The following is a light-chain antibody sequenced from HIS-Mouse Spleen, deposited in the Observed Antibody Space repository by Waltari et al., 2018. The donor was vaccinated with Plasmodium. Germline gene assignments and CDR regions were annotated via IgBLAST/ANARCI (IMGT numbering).Light chain of an antibody. CDR2: WAS. J-gene: IGKJ1*01. CDR3: QQYYSTP. Sequence: DIVMTQSPDSLAVSLGERATINCKSRQSVLYSSNNKNYLAWYQQKPGQPPKLLIYWASTRESGVPDRFSGSGSGTDFTLTISSLQAEDVAVYYCQQYYSTPFGQGTKVEIK. CDR1: QSVLYSSNNKNY. V-gene: IGKV4-1*01.